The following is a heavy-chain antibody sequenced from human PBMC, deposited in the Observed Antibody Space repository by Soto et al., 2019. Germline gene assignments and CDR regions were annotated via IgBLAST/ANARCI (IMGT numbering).Heavy chain of an antibody. Sequence: GYCGSCIRKKTGKGLEWIGYIYYSGSTNYNPSLKSRVTISVDTSKNQFSLKLSSVTAADTAVYYCARDIGAVAGTGYYYYGMDVWGQGTTVTVSS. CDR1: GYC. CDR3: ARDIGAVAGTGYYYYGMDV. V-gene: IGHV4-61*08. CDR2: IYYSGST. D-gene: IGHD6-19*01. J-gene: IGHJ6*02.